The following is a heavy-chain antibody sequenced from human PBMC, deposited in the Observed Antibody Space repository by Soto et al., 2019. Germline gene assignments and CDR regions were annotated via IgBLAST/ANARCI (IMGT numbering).Heavy chain of an antibody. CDR2: IFYSENT. Sequence: SETLSLTCTVSGDSVSSGSHYWSWIRQPPGKGLEYIGYIFYSENTSYHPSLKSRVTISVDTSKNQFSLKLRSVTAADSAMYYCASVIGGDSEYYFDFWGQGALVTVCS. CDR1: GDSVSSGSHY. D-gene: IGHD2-21*02. CDR3: ASVIGGDSEYYFDF. J-gene: IGHJ4*02. V-gene: IGHV4-61*01.